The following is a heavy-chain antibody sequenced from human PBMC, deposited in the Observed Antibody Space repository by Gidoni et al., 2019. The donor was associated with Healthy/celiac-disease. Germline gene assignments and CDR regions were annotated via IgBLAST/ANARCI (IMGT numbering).Heavy chain of an antibody. CDR3: ARGLYDSSGYYPDAFDI. CDR2: ISSSSSTI. D-gene: IGHD3-22*01. CDR1: GFTFSSYS. Sequence: EVQLVESGGGLVQPGGSLRLSCAASGFTFSSYSMNWVRQAPGKGLEWVSYISSSSSTIYYADSVKGRFTISRDNAKNSLYLQMNSLRDEDTAVYYCARGLYDSSGYYPDAFDIWGQGTMVTVSS. J-gene: IGHJ3*02. V-gene: IGHV3-48*02.